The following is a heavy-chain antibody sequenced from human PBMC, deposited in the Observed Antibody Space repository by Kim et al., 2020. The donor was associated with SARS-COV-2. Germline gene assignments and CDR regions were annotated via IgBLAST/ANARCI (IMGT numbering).Heavy chain of an antibody. J-gene: IGHJ3*02. CDR3: ARQYYDSSGYVAFDI. Sequence: SETLSLTCTVSGGSISCTSYYWGWIRQPPGKGLEWIGSIYCSGSTYYNPSLKSRVTISVDTSKNQLSLKLSSVTAADTAVYYCARQYYDSSGYVAFDIWGQGTMVTVSS. D-gene: IGHD3-22*01. CDR2: IYCSGST. CDR1: GGSISCTSYY. V-gene: IGHV4-39*01.